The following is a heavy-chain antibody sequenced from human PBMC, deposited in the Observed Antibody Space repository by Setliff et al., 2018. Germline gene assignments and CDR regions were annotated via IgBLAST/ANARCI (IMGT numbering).Heavy chain of an antibody. CDR2: ISVYNGKT. Sequence: ASVKVSCKPSGYTFTNYDINWVRQATGHGLEWMGWISVYNGKTKYAQKCQGRVTMTTDTSTRTAYMEVTSLRSDDTAVYYCATEKFPGDWGDYWGQGTLVTVSS. D-gene: IGHD2-21*01. V-gene: IGHV1-18*01. CDR1: GYTFTNYD. J-gene: IGHJ4*02. CDR3: ATEKFPGDWGDY.